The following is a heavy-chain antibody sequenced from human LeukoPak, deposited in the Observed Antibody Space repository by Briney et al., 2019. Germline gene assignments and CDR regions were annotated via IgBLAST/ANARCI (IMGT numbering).Heavy chain of an antibody. Sequence: SETLSLTCTVSGGSISSSSYYWGWIRQPPGKGLEWIGSIYYSGSTYYNPSLKSRVTISVDTSRNQFSLKLSSVTAADTAVYYCASLPSLGYCSSTSCCLDYWGQGTLVTVSS. V-gene: IGHV4-39*01. D-gene: IGHD2-2*01. J-gene: IGHJ4*02. CDR1: GGSISSSSYY. CDR2: IYYSGST. CDR3: ASLPSLGYCSSTSCCLDY.